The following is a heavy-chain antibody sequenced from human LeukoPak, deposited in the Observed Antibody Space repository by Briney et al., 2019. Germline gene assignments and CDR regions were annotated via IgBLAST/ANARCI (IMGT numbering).Heavy chain of an antibody. D-gene: IGHD4-11*01. CDR1: GFSFTSFG. J-gene: IGHJ5*02. CDR2: ISTYTGVT. V-gene: IGHV1-18*04. Sequence: ASVNVSCKASGFSFTSFGVTWVRQAPGQGLEWTGWISTYTGVTHYAEKFEDRVTMSIDTSTTTAYMELRSLRYDDTAVYYCARDSDYSGNGNGDWFDPWGQGTVVTVSS. CDR3: ARDSDYSGNGNGDWFDP.